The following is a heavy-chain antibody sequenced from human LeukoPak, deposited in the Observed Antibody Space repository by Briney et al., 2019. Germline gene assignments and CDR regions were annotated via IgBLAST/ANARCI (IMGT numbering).Heavy chain of an antibody. CDR2: IYSGAST. CDR1: GFTVTSNY. V-gene: IGHV3-66*01. CDR3: AGGYTGYYFDY. D-gene: IGHD5-18*01. J-gene: IGHJ4*02. Sequence: GGSLRLSCVAYGFTVTSNYMNWVRQAPGKGLEWVSVIYSGASTYYADSVKGRFTISRDNSKDTLYLQMNNLRVEDTAVYYCAGGYTGYYFDYWGQGTLVTVSS.